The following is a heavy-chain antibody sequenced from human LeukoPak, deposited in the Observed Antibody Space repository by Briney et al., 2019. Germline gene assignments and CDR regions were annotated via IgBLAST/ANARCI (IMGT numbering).Heavy chain of an antibody. CDR3: VADLRWDSSGYYYEGNYYYYYGMDV. Sequence: SVKVSCKASGFTFTSSAMQWVRQARGQRLEWIGWIVVGSGNTNYAQKFQERVTITRDMSTSTAYMELSSLRSEDTAVYYCVADLRWDSSGYYYEGNYYYYYGMDVWGQGTTVTVSS. J-gene: IGHJ6*02. CDR1: GFTFTSSA. D-gene: IGHD3-22*01. CDR2: IVVGSGNT. V-gene: IGHV1-58*02.